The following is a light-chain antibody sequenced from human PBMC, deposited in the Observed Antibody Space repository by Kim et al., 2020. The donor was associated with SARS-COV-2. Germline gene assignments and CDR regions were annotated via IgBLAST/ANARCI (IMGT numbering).Light chain of an antibody. V-gene: IGKV1-5*01. CDR3: QQYNSYPYT. J-gene: IGKJ2*01. CDR1: QSISSW. Sequence: GDRVTITCRASQSISSWLAWYQQKPGKAPKLLIYDASSLESGVPSRFSGSGSGTEFTLTISSLQPDDFATYYCQQYNSYPYTFGQGTKQ. CDR2: DAS.